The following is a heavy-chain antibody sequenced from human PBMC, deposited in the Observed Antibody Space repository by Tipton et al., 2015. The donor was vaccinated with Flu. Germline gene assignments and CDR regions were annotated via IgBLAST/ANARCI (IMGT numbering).Heavy chain of an antibody. J-gene: IGHJ4*02. Sequence: GSLRLSCTASGFKFSNYWMSWVRQAPGKGLEWVLGFSGSGGTTYFADSVKGRFTISRDYSKNMLFLQMNSLRAEDTAVYYCAKVIPELVAGLDYWGQGTLVSVSS. CDR1: GFKFSNYW. CDR3: AKVIPELVAGLDY. CDR2: FSGSGGTT. D-gene: IGHD6-19*01. V-gene: IGHV3-23*01.